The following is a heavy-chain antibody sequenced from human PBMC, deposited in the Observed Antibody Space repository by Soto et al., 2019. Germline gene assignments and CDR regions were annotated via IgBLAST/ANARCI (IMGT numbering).Heavy chain of an antibody. V-gene: IGHV4-39*01. CDR1: GGSISSSSYS. Sequence: QLQLQESGPGLVKPSETLSLTCTVSGGSISSSSYSWGWIRQPPGKGLEWIGSIYYSGSTYYNPSLKSRVTISVDTSTSQFSLKLSSVTATDTAVYYCRRHVKTAAAATRFYYWGQGLLVTVSS. CDR2: IYYSGST. J-gene: IGHJ4*02. D-gene: IGHD6-13*01. CDR3: RRHVKTAAAATRFYY.